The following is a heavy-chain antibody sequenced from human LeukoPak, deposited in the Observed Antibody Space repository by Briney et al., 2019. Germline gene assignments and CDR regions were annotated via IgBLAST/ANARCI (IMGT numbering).Heavy chain of an antibody. V-gene: IGHV3-30-3*01. Sequence: PGGSLRLSCAASGFTFSSYAMHWVRQAPGKGLEWVAVISYDGSNKYYADSVKGRFTISRDNSKNTLYLQMNSLRADDTAVYYCAREDYDFPPVTRNYWGQGTLVTVSS. CDR1: GFTFSSYA. J-gene: IGHJ4*02. CDR3: AREDYDFPPVTRNY. D-gene: IGHD3-3*01. CDR2: ISYDGSNK.